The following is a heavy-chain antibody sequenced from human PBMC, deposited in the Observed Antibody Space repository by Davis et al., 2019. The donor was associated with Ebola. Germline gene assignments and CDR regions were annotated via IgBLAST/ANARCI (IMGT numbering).Heavy chain of an antibody. CDR1: GGSFSGYY. CDR2: INHSGST. D-gene: IGHD1-26*01. V-gene: IGHV4-34*01. J-gene: IGHJ4*02. Sequence: SETLSLTCAVYGGSFSGYYWSWIRQPPGKGLEWIGEINHSGSTNYNPSLKSRVTISVDTSKNQFSLKLSSVTAADTAVYYRARGPAYSGIDYWGQGTLVTVSS. CDR3: ARGPAYSGIDY.